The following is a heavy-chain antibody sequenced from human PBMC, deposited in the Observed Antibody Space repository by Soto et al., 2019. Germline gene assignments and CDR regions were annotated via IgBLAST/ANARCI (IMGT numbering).Heavy chain of an antibody. J-gene: IGHJ5*02. D-gene: IGHD4-17*01. Sequence: ASVKVSCKVSGYTLTELSMHWVRQAPGKGLEWMGGFDPEDGETIYAQKFQGRVTMTEDTSTDTAYMELSSLRSEDTAVYYCATVPRYGDYVVDWFDPWGQGTLVTVSS. CDR3: ATVPRYGDYVVDWFDP. V-gene: IGHV1-24*01. CDR2: FDPEDGET. CDR1: GYTLTELS.